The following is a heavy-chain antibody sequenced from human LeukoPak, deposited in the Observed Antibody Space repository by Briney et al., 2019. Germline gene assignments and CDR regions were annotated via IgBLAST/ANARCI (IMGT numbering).Heavy chain of an antibody. CDR1: GFTFSSYG. CDR3: ARGDPGSSSDY. CDR2: IWYDGSNK. J-gene: IGHJ4*02. D-gene: IGHD6-13*01. Sequence: PGRSLRLSCAASGFTFSSYGMHWVRQAPGKGLEWVAVIWYDGSNKYYADSVKGRFTISRDNSKNTLYLQMNSLRADDTAVYYCARGDPGSSSDYWGQETLVTVSS. V-gene: IGHV3-33*01.